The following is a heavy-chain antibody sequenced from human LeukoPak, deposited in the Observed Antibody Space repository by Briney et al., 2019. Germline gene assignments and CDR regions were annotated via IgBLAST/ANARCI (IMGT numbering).Heavy chain of an antibody. D-gene: IGHD3-22*01. CDR3: ARDFRESSGYLSFEYYFDY. V-gene: IGHV4-4*07. CDR1: GGSISSYY. J-gene: IGHJ4*02. CDR2: IYTCGST. Sequence: SETLSLTCIVSGGSISSYYWSWIRQPAGKGLEWIGRIYTCGSTNYHPSLKSRVSMSVDTSKNQFSLKLSSVTAADTAVYYCARDFRESSGYLSFEYYFDYWGRGTLVTVSS.